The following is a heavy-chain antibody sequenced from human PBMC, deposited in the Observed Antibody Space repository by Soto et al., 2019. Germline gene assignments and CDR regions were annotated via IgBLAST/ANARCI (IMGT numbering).Heavy chain of an antibody. D-gene: IGHD2-21*02. V-gene: IGHV4-59*01. CDR3: ARHPSDFWFDP. Sequence: PSETLSLTCTVSGDSISSYYWSWIRQPPGKGLEWIGYIYYSGSTNYNPSLKSRVTISVDTSKNQFSLKLSSVTAADTAVYYCARHPSDFWFDPWGQGALVTVSS. CDR1: GDSISSYY. J-gene: IGHJ5*02. CDR2: IYYSGST.